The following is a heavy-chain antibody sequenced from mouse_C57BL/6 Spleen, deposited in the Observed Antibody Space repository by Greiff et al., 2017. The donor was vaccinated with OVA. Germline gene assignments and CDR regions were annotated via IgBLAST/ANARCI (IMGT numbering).Heavy chain of an antibody. CDR2: IYPGDGDT. D-gene: IGHD2-4*01. CDR1: GYAFSSSW. Sequence: VQGVESGPELVKPGASVKISCKASGYAFSSSWMNWVKQRPGKGLEWIGRIYPGDGDTNYNGKFKGKATLTADKSSSTAYMQLSSLTSEDSAVYFCARGDGDYDVFAYWGQGTLVTVSA. V-gene: IGHV1-82*01. J-gene: IGHJ3*01. CDR3: ARGDGDYDVFAY.